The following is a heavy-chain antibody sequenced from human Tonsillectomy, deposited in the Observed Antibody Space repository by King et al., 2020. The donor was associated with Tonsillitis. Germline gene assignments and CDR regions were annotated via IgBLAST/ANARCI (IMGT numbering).Heavy chain of an antibody. V-gene: IGHV3-74*01. CDR2: ISSYAKNT. D-gene: IGHD1-1*01. J-gene: IGHJ4*02. Sequence: VQLVESGGGLVQPGGSLRLSCAASVYIFSSLWMHWVRQARGRGLVWVTCISSYAKNTAYADSVKGRFTISRDNAKDTLYLQMNSLRAEDTALYYCARGTSAWNGIDYWGQGTLVTVSS. CDR1: VYIFSSLW. CDR3: ARGTSAWNGIDY.